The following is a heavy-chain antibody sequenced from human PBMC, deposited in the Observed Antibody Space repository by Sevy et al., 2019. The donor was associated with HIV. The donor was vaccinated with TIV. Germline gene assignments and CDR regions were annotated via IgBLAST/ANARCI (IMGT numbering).Heavy chain of an antibody. D-gene: IGHD2-15*01. V-gene: IGHV1-8*01. CDR1: GYTFTSYD. CDR2: MNPNSGNT. J-gene: IGHJ4*02. Sequence: ASVKVSCKASGYTFTSYDINWVRQATGQGREWMGWMNPNSGNTGYAQKFQGRVTMTRNTSISTAYMELSSLRSEDTAVYYCARSNVVVVAANEGEIDYWGQGTLVTV. CDR3: ARSNVVVVAANEGEIDY.